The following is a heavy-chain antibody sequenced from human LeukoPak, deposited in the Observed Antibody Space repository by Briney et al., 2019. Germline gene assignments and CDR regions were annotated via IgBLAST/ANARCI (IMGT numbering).Heavy chain of an antibody. J-gene: IGHJ5*02. CDR1: GYTFTSYA. CDR3: ARGPLTGRITIFGVVSNWFDP. CDR2: INAGNGNT. D-gene: IGHD3-3*01. Sequence: GASVKVSCKASGYTFTSYAMHWVRQAPGQRLEWMGWINAGNGNTKYSQEFQGRVTITRDTSASTAYMELSSLRSEDMAVYYCARGPLTGRITIFGVVSNWFDPWGQGTLVTVSS. V-gene: IGHV1-3*03.